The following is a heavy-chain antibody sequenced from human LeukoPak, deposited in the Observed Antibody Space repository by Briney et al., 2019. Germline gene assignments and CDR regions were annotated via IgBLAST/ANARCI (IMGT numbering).Heavy chain of an antibody. CDR1: GFTFSSYG. Sequence: GGSLRPSCAASGFTFSSYGMHWVRQAPGKGLEWVADIWYDGSNKYYADSVKGRFTISRDNSKNTLYLQMNSLRAEDTAVYYCAKAVAVAGLFDYWGQGTLVTVSS. D-gene: IGHD6-19*01. CDR2: IWYDGSNK. V-gene: IGHV3-33*06. J-gene: IGHJ4*02. CDR3: AKAVAVAGLFDY.